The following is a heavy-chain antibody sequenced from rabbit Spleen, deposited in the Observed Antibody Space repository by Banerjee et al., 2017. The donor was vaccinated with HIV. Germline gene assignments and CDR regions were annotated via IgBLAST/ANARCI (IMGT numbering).Heavy chain of an antibody. V-gene: IGHV1S45*01. D-gene: IGHD1-1*01. CDR1: GVSFSGSSY. J-gene: IGHJ4*01. CDR3: ARDLVGVIGWNFYL. Sequence: QEQLVESGGGLVKPGASLTLTCIASGVSFSGSSYMCWVRQAPGKGLEWIACIDSGSSGFTYFASWAKGRFTMSRTSSTTVTLQMTSLTAADTATYFCARDLVGVIGWNFYLWGPGTLVTVS. CDR2: IDSGSSGFT.